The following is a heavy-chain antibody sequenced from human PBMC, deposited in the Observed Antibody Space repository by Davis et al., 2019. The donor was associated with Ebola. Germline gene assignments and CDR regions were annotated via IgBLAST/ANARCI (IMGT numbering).Heavy chain of an antibody. V-gene: IGHV6-1*01. CDR3: ARGWLRSKFDY. J-gene: IGHJ4*02. Sequence: PSETLSLTCAISGDSVSSGGWNWIRQSPSRGLEWLGRTYYYRSKWYIDYAESVRGRIIINPDTSKNQLSLQVNSVTPEDTAVYYCARGWLRSKFDYLGQGTLVTVSS. D-gene: IGHD5-12*01. CDR1: GDSVSSGG. CDR2: TYYYRSKWYI.